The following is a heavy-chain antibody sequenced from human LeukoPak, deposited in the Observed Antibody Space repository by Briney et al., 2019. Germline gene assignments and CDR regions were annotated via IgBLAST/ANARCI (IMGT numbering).Heavy chain of an antibody. J-gene: IGHJ4*02. Sequence: SGGSLRLSCAASGFTFSSSAMSWVRQAPGKGLEWVSAISNNGGYTYYADSVQGRFTISRDNSKSTLCLQMNSLRAEDTAVYYCAGDRATSYFDYWGQGALVTISS. CDR1: GFTFSSSA. V-gene: IGHV3-23*01. CDR3: AGDRATSYFDY. CDR2: ISNNGGYT. D-gene: IGHD1-26*01.